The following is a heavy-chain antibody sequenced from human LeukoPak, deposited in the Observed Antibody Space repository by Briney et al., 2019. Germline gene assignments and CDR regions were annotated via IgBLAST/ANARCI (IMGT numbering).Heavy chain of an antibody. J-gene: IGHJ2*01. CDR3: ARRRNWYFDL. CDR1: GFTFSSYA. Sequence: GGSLRLSCAASGFTFSSYAMSWVRQAPGKGLEWVSAISGGGDSTFYADSVKGRFTISRDNSKNTLYLQMSTLRADDTAIYYCARRRNWYFDLWGRGTLVTVSS. CDR2: ISGGGDST. V-gene: IGHV3-23*01.